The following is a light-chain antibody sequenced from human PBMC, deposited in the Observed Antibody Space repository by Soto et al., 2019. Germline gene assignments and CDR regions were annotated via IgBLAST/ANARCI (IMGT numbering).Light chain of an antibody. Sequence: DIEMPQTPLYLSVTPGQPSSISFTSSQSLLHSDGKPYVYWYQQKPGQPPQLLISEVSIRFSGVPDRFSGSVSGTDFTLTISRVEAEDVGFYCCMQSLHLPWTVGQGTKVE. V-gene: IGKV2D-29*01. CDR2: EVS. CDR3: MQSLHLPWT. J-gene: IGKJ1*01. CDR1: QSLLHSDGKPY.